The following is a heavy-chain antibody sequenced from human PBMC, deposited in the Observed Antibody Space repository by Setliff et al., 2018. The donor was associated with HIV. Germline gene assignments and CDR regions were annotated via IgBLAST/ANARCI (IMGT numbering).Heavy chain of an antibody. D-gene: IGHD6-19*01. V-gene: IGHV4-4*09. Sequence: SETLSLTCTVSGGSISSYYWSWIRQPPGKGLEWIGYIYTSGSVNYNPSLNSRVTISVDTSKNQFSLKVNSVTAADAAVYYCARSPRIGVAGEFEYWGQGTLVTVSS. J-gene: IGHJ4*02. CDR1: GGSISSYY. CDR3: ARSPRIGVAGEFEY. CDR2: IYTSGSV.